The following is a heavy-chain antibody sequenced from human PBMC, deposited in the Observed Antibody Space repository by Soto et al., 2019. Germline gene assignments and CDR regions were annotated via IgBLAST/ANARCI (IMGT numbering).Heavy chain of an antibody. CDR3: ESGIEGYNTVTAF. CDR2: IWYDGSNK. V-gene: IGHV3-33*03. Sequence: EQGKGLEWVAVIWYDGSNKYYADSGKGRFTISRANSKNTLYLQMTSLRAEDTAVDYRESGIEGYNTVTAFWVKGTSVPVS. J-gene: IGHJ6*01. D-gene: IGHD1-1*01.